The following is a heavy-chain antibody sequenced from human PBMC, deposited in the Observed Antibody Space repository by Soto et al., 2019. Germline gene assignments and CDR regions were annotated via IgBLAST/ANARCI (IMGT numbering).Heavy chain of an antibody. J-gene: IGHJ4*02. CDR1: GFTFSDHY. CDR3: ATVVRGN. V-gene: IGHV3-11*06. CDR2: ISSSGSST. D-gene: IGHD3-10*01. Sequence: GGSLRLSCAASGFTFSDHYMSWIRQAPGKGLEWVSYISSSGSSTNYADFVKGRFTISRDNAKNSLHLQMNSLRVEDTAVYYCATVVRGNWGQGTLVTVSS.